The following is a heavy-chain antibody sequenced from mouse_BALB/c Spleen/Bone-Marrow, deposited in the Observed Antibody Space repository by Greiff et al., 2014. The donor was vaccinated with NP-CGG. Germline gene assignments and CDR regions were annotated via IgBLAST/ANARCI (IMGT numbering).Heavy chain of an antibody. V-gene: IGHV1S135*01. CDR1: GYSFTGYN. CDR2: IDPYYGGT. D-gene: IGHD2-4*01. Sequence: VQLQQSGPELEKPGASVKISCKASGYSFTGYNMNWVKQSNGKRLEWIGNIDPYYGGTSYNQKIKGKATLTVDKSSSTAYMHLKSLASEDSAGYCCASPMSTPFAYWGQGTLVTVSA. J-gene: IGHJ3*01. CDR3: ASPMSTPFAY.